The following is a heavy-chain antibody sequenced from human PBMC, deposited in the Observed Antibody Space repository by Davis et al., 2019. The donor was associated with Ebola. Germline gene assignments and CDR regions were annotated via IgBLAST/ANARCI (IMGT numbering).Heavy chain of an antibody. Sequence: GESLKISCAASGFTFSSYSMNWVRQAPGKGLEWVSSISSSSSYIYYADSVKGRFTISRDNAKNSLYLQMNSLRADDSAVYYCAGRGRASSEGGTVYWGQGTLVIVSS. CDR1: GFTFSSYS. D-gene: IGHD6-13*01. CDR3: AGRGRASSEGGTVY. J-gene: IGHJ4*02. CDR2: ISSSSSYI. V-gene: IGHV3-21*01.